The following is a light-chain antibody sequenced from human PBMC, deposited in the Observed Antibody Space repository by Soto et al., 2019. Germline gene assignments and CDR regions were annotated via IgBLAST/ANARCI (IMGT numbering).Light chain of an antibody. CDR3: QQYTNTNNPWM. Sequence: DIRVTQLPPTLSASVGDRVTITCRASQTITTWMAWYQQKPGKAPKLLVYDASTLQSGVATRFSGSGSGTEFTLIISGLQPEDSATYYCQQYTNTNNPWMFGQGTKVDIK. J-gene: IGKJ1*01. CDR1: QTITTW. CDR2: DAS. V-gene: IGKV1-5*01.